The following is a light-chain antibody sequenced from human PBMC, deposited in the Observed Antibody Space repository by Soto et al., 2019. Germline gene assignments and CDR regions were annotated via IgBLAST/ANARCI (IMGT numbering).Light chain of an antibody. V-gene: IGKV3-15*01. CDR3: QQYTDWPTT. J-gene: IGKJ1*01. Sequence: EIMMTQSPATLSVSPGERATLSCRASQSVSSSLAWYQQKPGQAPRLLIYGASTRATGIPARFSGSGSGTEFTLTINSLQSEDFAVYYCQQYTDWPTTFGQGTKVDIK. CDR1: QSVSSS. CDR2: GAS.